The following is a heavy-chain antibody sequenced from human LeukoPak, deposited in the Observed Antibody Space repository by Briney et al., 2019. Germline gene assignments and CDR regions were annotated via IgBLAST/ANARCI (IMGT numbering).Heavy chain of an antibody. Sequence: SETLSLTCTVPGGSISSSSYYWGWIRQPPGKGLEWIGSIYYSGSTYYNPSLKSRVTISVDTSKNQFSLKLSSVTAADTAVYYCARQGYSYVGLEPDFDYWGQGTLVTVSS. V-gene: IGHV4-39*01. D-gene: IGHD5-18*01. CDR3: ARQGYSYVGLEPDFDY. J-gene: IGHJ4*02. CDR1: GGSISSSSYY. CDR2: IYYSGST.